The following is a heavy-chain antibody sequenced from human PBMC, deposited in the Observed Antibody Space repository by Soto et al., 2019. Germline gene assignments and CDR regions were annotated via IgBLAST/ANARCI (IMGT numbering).Heavy chain of an antibody. D-gene: IGHD5-12*01. CDR2: IVPIVDTS. CDR3: VRVVAIPGYPDN. V-gene: IGHV1-69*12. Sequence: QVQLVQSGAEVRQPASSVKVSCKTSGGTFSSYAISWVRQAPGQGLEWMGGIVPIVDTSTYAQKFQGRVTITADESTSTAYMELSSLRSDDTAIYYYVRVVAIPGYPDNWGQGTLVTVSS. J-gene: IGHJ4*02. CDR1: GGTFSSYA.